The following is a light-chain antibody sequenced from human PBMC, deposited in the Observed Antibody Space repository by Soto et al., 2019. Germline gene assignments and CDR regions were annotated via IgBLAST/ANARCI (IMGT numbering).Light chain of an antibody. J-gene: IGKJ5*01. CDR1: QSVSASY. CDR2: GAA. V-gene: IGKV3-15*01. CDR3: QQYNIWRSIS. Sequence: EVVLTQSPVTLSLSPGERATLSCRASQSVSASYLAWYQQQPGQAPRLLIFGAATRATGIPARFSGSGSGTEFSPTINSLQSEDFAVYYCQQYNIWRSISFGQGTRLEIK.